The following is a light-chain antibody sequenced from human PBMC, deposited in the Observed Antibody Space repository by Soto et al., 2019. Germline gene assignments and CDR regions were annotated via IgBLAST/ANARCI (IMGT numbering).Light chain of an antibody. Sequence: EIVMTQSPATLSVSPGERATLSCRASQSVSSDLAWYQQKPGQAPRLLIYGASTRATGIPARFSGSGSGTEFILTINRLEPEDFAVYYCQQYDRSPLTFGGGTKVDIK. CDR1: QSVSSD. CDR2: GAS. V-gene: IGKV3-15*01. J-gene: IGKJ4*01. CDR3: QQYDRSPLT.